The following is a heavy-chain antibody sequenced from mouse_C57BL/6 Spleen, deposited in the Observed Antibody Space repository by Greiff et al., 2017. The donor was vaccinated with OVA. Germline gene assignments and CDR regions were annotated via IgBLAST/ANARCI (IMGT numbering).Heavy chain of an antibody. V-gene: IGHV1-55*01. CDR2: IYPGSGST. CDR1: GYTFTSYW. D-gene: IGHD2-2*01. Sequence: QVQLQQPGAELVKPGASVKMSCKASGYTFTSYWITWVKQRPGQGLEWIGDIYPGSGSTNYNEKFKSKATLTVDTSSSTAYMQLSSLTSEDSAVYYCARGGYDVWDYYAMDYWGQGTSVTVSS. CDR3: ARGGYDVWDYYAMDY. J-gene: IGHJ4*01.